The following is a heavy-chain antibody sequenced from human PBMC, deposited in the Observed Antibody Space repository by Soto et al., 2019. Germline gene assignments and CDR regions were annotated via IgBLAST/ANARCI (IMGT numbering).Heavy chain of an antibody. Sequence: EVQLVESGGGLVQPGGSLRLSCAASGFTFSSYWMSWVRQAPGKGLEWVANIKEDGSDKYYVDSVKGRVTISRDNAKNSLYLQRNSLRAEDTAVYYCARYCTNGVCRNWFDTWGQGTLVTVSS. D-gene: IGHD2-8*01. CDR2: IKEDGSDK. CDR1: GFTFSSYW. J-gene: IGHJ5*02. V-gene: IGHV3-7*01. CDR3: ARYCTNGVCRNWFDT.